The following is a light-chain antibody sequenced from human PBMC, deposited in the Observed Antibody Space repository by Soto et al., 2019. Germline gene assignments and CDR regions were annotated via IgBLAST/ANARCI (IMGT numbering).Light chain of an antibody. Sequence: DIQMTQSPSSLSASVGDRVTITCRASQSINTSLNWYQQQPGKAPKVLLYGASSLQGGVPSRFSGSGSVSDFTLTITSLQPEDFAIYYCQQTYSPPSITFGQRTRLDIK. CDR3: QQTYSPPSIT. V-gene: IGKV1-39*01. J-gene: IGKJ5*01. CDR1: QSINTS. CDR2: GAS.